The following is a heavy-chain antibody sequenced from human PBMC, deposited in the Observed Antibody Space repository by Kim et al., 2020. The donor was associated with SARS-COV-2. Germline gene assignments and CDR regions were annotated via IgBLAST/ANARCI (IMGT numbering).Heavy chain of an antibody. V-gene: IGHV3-30*18. CDR2: ISYDGSNK. J-gene: IGHJ4*02. Sequence: GGSLRLSCAASGFTFSSYGMHWVRQAPGKGLEWVAVISYDGSNKYYADSVKGRFTISRDNSKNTLYLQMNSLRAEDTAVYYCEKDGRVGAADYWGQGTLVTVSS. CDR1: GFTFSSYG. CDR3: EKDGRVGAADY. D-gene: IGHD1-26*01.